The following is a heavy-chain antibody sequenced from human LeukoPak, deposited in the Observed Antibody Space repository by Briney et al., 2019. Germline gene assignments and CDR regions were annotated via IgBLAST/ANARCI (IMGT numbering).Heavy chain of an antibody. CDR2: FDPEDGET. J-gene: IGHJ3*02. Sequence: ASVKVSCKVSGHTLTELSMHWVRQAPGKGLEWMGGFDPEDGETIYAQKFQGRVTMTEDTSTDTAYMELSSLRSEDTAVYYCANYDSSVHDAFDIWGQGTMVTVSS. CDR3: ANYDSSVHDAFDI. CDR1: GHTLTELS. D-gene: IGHD3-22*01. V-gene: IGHV1-24*01.